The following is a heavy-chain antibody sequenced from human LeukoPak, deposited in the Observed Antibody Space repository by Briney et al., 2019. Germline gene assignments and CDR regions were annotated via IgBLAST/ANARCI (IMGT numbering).Heavy chain of an antibody. Sequence: GGSLRFSCAASGFTFSSYGMHWVRQAPGKGLEWVAVISYDGSNKYYADSVKGRFTISRDNSKNTLYLQMNSLRAEDTAVYYCAKDLVIAAAGTGYYFDYWGQGTLVTVSS. CDR1: GFTFSSYG. CDR3: AKDLVIAAAGTGYYFDY. V-gene: IGHV3-30*18. CDR2: ISYDGSNK. D-gene: IGHD6-13*01. J-gene: IGHJ4*02.